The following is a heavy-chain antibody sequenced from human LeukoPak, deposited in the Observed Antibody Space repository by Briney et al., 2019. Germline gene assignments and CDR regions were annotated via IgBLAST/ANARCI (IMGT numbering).Heavy chain of an antibody. Sequence: TGGSLRLSCTASGFTFGDYAMSWFRQAPGKGLEWVGFIRSKAYGGTTEYAASVKGRFTISRDDSKSIAYLQMNSLKTEDTAVYYCTRRRWDSGYRMDVWGQGTTVTVSS. V-gene: IGHV3-49*03. CDR3: TRRRWDSGYRMDV. CDR2: IRSKAYGGTT. D-gene: IGHD1-26*01. J-gene: IGHJ6*02. CDR1: GFTFGDYA.